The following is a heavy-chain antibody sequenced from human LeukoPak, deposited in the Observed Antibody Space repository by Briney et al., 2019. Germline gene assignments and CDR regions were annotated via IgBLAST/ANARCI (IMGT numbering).Heavy chain of an antibody. CDR3: ARERAYCSGGSCYHFDY. CDR2: INPNSGGT. Sequence: ASVKVSCKASGYTFTGYYMHWVRQAPGQGLEWMGWINPNSGGTNYAQKFQGWVTMTRDTSISTAYMELSRLRSDDAAVYYCARERAYCSGGSCYHFDYWGQGTLVPVSS. D-gene: IGHD2-15*01. CDR1: GYTFTGYY. V-gene: IGHV1-2*04. J-gene: IGHJ4*02.